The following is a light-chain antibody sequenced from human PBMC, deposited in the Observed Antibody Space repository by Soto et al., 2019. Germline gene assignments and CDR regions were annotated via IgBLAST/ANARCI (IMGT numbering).Light chain of an antibody. V-gene: IGKV3-15*01. CDR3: HHHYNRPPWT. CDR1: QSVSSN. CDR2: GAS. Sequence: EIVLTQSPATLSLSPVERATLSGMASQSVSSNLSWYQQKPRQAPRLLIYGASTRTTGILAKFSGSGSGTEFTLTISSRQAEDFAIDYCHHHYNRPPWTFGQGTKVDIK. J-gene: IGKJ1*01.